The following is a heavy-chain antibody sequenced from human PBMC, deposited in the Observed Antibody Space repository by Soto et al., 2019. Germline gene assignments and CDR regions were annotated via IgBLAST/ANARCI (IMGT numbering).Heavy chain of an antibody. CDR1: GFNFSRFA. CDR3: AKEGTAEWIHYYYPTDV. CDR2: ISGSGGSR. J-gene: IGHJ6*01. V-gene: IGHV3-23*01. D-gene: IGHD5-18*01. Sequence: GGSLRLSCAGSGFNFSRFAMTWVRQAAGRGLEWVSTISGSGGSRFYADSVKGRFTLTRDNSKDTVYLQMNSLRVEDTAFYYCAKEGTAEWIHYYYPTDVWGRGTPVTVSS.